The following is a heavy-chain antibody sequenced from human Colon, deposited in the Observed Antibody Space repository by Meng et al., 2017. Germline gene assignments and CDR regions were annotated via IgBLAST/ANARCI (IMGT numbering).Heavy chain of an antibody. Sequence: QVQLQQSGPGLGKPSQTLSLPCVLSGDSVSSNTAAWNWIRQSPSRGLEWLGRTYYRSKWYNEYAVSVKSRMTFNADTSKNQVSLHVNSVTPEDTAVYYCARDHGYSYGLPLDYWGQGILVTVSS. CDR2: TYYRSKWYN. D-gene: IGHD5-18*01. CDR1: GDSVSSNTAA. J-gene: IGHJ4*02. V-gene: IGHV6-1*01. CDR3: ARDHGYSYGLPLDY.